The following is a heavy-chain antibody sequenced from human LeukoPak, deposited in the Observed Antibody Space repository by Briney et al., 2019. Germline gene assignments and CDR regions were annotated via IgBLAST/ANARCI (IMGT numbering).Heavy chain of an antibody. Sequence: SETLSLTCTVSGDSIIGYYWSWIRQPPGKGLEWIGYIHYSGSTNYNPSLQSRVTISVDTSRSHFSLKLSSATAADTAVYYCARGERLGPDYWGQGTLVTVS. CDR3: ARGERLGPDY. V-gene: IGHV4-59*01. J-gene: IGHJ4*02. D-gene: IGHD1-1*01. CDR1: GDSIIGYY. CDR2: IHYSGST.